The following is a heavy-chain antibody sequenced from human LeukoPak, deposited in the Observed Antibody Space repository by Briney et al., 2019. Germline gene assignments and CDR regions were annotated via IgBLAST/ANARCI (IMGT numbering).Heavy chain of an antibody. Sequence: GGSLRLFCAASGFTVSNNYMIWVRQAPGKGLEWVSLIYSNGVTNYADSVKGRFTISRDSSKNTLYLQMNSVRAEDTAVYYCAKGDSKGQRGTFDYWGQGTLVTVSS. D-gene: IGHD4-11*01. J-gene: IGHJ4*02. CDR1: GFTVSNNY. CDR3: AKGDSKGQRGTFDY. CDR2: IYSNGVT. V-gene: IGHV3-53*01.